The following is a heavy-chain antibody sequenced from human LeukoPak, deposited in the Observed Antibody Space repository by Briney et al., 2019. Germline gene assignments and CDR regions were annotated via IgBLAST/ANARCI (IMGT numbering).Heavy chain of an antibody. D-gene: IGHD3-10*01. Sequence: GGSLRLSCAASGFTFSNYDMHWVRQATGKGLEWVSAISTAGDTYYSGSVKGRFTISRENAKNSLYLQMNSVRAGDTAVYYCARDRSRGWFDPWGQGTLVTVSS. CDR2: ISTAGDT. CDR1: GFTFSNYD. J-gene: IGHJ5*02. V-gene: IGHV3-13*01. CDR3: ARDRSRGWFDP.